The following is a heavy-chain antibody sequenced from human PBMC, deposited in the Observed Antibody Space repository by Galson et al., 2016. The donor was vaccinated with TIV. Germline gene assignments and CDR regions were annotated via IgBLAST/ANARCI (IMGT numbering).Heavy chain of an antibody. CDR3: ASGVVAHTYYFYGMEV. CDR2: IRYDGSRR. Sequence: SLRLSCAASGFTFSSFGMHWVRQAPGKGLEWVALIRYDGSRRYYADSVKGRFTISRDDSKNTLYLQMNGLRRDDSAVYYCASGVVAHTYYFYGMEVWGQGTLVTVSS. D-gene: IGHD2-15*01. J-gene: IGHJ6*02. CDR1: GFTFSSFG. V-gene: IGHV3-30*02.